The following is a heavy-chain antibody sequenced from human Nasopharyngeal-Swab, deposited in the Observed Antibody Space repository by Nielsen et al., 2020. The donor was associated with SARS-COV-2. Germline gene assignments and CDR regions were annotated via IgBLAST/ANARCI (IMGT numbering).Heavy chain of an antibody. CDR3: ARHVAEELFGVVIREHYYYYYYMDV. J-gene: IGHJ6*03. CDR1: AYCSTSYC. V-gene: IGHV5-10-1*01. CDR2: NDPSDSYT. Sequence: GSLRLSWQRSAYCSTSYCISWVRQMPAKGLEWMGRNDPSDSYTNYSPSFQGQVTITADKPISTAYLQWSSLKASEPAMYYCARHVAEELFGVVIREHYYYYYYMDVWGKGTTVTVSS. D-gene: IGHD3-3*01.